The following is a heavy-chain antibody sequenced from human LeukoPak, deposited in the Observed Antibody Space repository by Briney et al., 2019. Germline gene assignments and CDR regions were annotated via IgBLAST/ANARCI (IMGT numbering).Heavy chain of an antibody. CDR2: IKQDGSEK. Sequence: PGGSLRLSCAASGFTFSSYWMSWVRQAPGKGLEWVANIKQDGSEKYYVDSVKGRFTISRDNAKNSLYLQMNSLRAEDTAVYYCARDYRGYYYYYYMDVWGKGTTVSIS. D-gene: IGHD4-11*01. V-gene: IGHV3-7*01. J-gene: IGHJ6*03. CDR1: GFTFSSYW. CDR3: ARDYRGYYYYYYMDV.